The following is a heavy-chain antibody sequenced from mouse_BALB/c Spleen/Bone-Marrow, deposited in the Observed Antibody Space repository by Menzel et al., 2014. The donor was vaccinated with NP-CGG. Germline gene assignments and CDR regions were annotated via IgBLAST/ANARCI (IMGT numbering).Heavy chain of an antibody. D-gene: IGHD1-1*01. J-gene: IGHJ1*01. V-gene: IGHV4-1*02. CDR2: INPDSSTI. CDR3: ARLNYYGNLFV. Sequence: EVQLQQSGGGLVQPGGSLKLSCAASGFDFSRYWMSWVRQAPGKGLEWIGEINPDSSTINYTPSLKDKFIISRDNAKNTLYLQMSKVRSEDTALYYCARLNYYGNLFVWGAGTTVAVSS. CDR1: GFDFSRYW.